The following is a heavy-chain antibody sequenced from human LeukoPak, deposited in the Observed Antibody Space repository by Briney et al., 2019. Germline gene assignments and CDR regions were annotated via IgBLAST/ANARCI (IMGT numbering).Heavy chain of an antibody. CDR3: ARDRRAIAVAGHFDY. J-gene: IGHJ4*02. CDR2: IYYSGST. D-gene: IGHD6-19*01. CDR1: GGSISSGDYY. V-gene: IGHV4-30-4*08. Sequence: SSETLPLTCTVSGGSISSGDYYWCWIRQPPGKGLEWIGYIYYSGSTYYNPSLKSRVTISVDTSKNQFSLKLSSVTAADTAVYYCARDRRAIAVAGHFDYWGQGTLVTVSS.